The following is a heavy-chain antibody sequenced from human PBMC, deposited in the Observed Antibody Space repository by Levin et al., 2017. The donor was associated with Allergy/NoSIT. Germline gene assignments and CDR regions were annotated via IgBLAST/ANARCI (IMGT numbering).Heavy chain of an antibody. V-gene: IGHV4-30-4*01. CDR3: ARSDSSGYYYWFDP. CDR1: GGSISSGDYY. Sequence: LRLSCTVSGGSISSGDYYWSWIRQPPGKGLEWIGYIYYSGSTYYNPSLKSRVTISVDTSKNQFSLKLSSVTAADTAVYYCARSDSSGYYYWFDPWGQGTLVTVSS. J-gene: IGHJ5*02. CDR2: IYYSGST. D-gene: IGHD3-22*01.